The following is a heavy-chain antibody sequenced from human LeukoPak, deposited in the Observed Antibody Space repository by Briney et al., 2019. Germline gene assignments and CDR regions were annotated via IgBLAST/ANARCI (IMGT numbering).Heavy chain of an antibody. J-gene: IGHJ6*03. D-gene: IGHD2-2*01. V-gene: IGHV4-34*01. CDR2: INHSGST. CDR1: GGSFSGYY. Sequence: SSETLSLTCAVYGGSFSGYYWSWIRQPPGKGLEWIGEINHSGSTNYNPSLKSRVTISVDTSKNQFSLKLSSVTAADTAVYYCARIKRGYCSSTSCQPLGYYYYMDVWGKGTTVTISS. CDR3: ARIKRGYCSSTSCQPLGYYYYMDV.